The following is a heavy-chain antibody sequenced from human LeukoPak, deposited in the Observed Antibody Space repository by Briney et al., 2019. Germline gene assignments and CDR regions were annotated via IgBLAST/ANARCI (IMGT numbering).Heavy chain of an antibody. Sequence: SETLSLTCTVSGGSISSYYWSWIRQPPGKGLEWIGYIYYSGSTNYNPSLKSRVTISVDTSKNQFSLKLSSVTAADTAVYYCARGWYSHYYYYYMDVWGKGTTVTVSS. CDR1: GGSISSYY. CDR3: ARGWYSHYYYYYMDV. CDR2: IYYSGST. J-gene: IGHJ6*03. V-gene: IGHV4-59*01. D-gene: IGHD6-19*01.